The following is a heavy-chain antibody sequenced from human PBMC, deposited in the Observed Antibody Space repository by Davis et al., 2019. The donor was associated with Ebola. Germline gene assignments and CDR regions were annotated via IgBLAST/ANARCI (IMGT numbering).Heavy chain of an antibody. J-gene: IGHJ6*02. Sequence: PSETLSLTCTVSGGSISSSSYYWGWIRQPPGKGLEWIGSIYYSGSTYYNPSLKSRVTISVDTSKNQFPLKLSSVTAADTAVYYCARGGLNYDYIWGSYRLDVWGQGTTVTVSS. V-gene: IGHV4-39*06. CDR1: GGSISSSSYY. CDR2: IYYSGST. CDR3: ARGGLNYDYIWGSYRLDV. D-gene: IGHD3-16*02.